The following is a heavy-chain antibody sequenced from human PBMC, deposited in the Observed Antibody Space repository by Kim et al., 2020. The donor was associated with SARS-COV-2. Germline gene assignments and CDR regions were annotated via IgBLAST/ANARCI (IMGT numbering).Heavy chain of an antibody. Sequence: GGSLRLSCTASGFTFGDYAMSWVRQAPGKGLEWVGFIRSKASGGTTEYAASVIGRFTISRDDSKSIAYLQMNSLKTEDTAAYYCTRVTQLWLGSYYTYY. D-gene: IGHD5-18*01. CDR1: GFTFGDYA. V-gene: IGHV3-49*04. CDR3: TRVTQLWLGSYYTYY. CDR2: IRSKASGGTT. J-gene: IGHJ6*03.